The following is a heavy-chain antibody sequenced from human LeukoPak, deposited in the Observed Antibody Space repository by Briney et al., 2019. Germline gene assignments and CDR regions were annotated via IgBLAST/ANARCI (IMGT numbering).Heavy chain of an antibody. CDR1: GFTFSDYY. V-gene: IGHV3-11*06. J-gene: IGHJ4*02. D-gene: IGHD2-15*01. CDR3: ARDPGGDPLGYCSGGSCLLFDY. CDR2: ISSSSSYT. Sequence: GGSLRLSCAASGFTFSDYYMSWIRQAPGKGLEWVSYISSSSSYTNYADSVKGRFTISRDNAKNSLYLQMNSLRAEDTAVYYCARDPGGDPLGYCSGGSCLLFDYWGQGTLVTVSS.